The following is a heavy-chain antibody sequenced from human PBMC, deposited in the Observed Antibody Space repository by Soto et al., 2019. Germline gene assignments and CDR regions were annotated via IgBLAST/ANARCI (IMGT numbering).Heavy chain of an antibody. D-gene: IGHD3-10*01. J-gene: IGHJ4*02. CDR1: GGSVSSGNYY. CDR2: FYYTGSI. CDR3: ARGYGSGSYLSDY. V-gene: IGHV4-61*01. Sequence: TSETLSLTCTVSGGSVSSGNYYWSWIRQPPGEGLEWIGYFYYTGSINYNPSLKSRVTISIDASKNQFSLKLSSVTAADTAVYYCARGYGSGSYLSDYWGQGTLVTVSS.